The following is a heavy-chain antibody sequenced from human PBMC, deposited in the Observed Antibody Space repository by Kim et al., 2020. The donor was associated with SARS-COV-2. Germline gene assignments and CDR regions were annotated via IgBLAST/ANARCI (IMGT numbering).Heavy chain of an antibody. Sequence: SGTLSLTCTVSGGSINDYYWSWIRQPPGKGLEWIGYINYSGNTNYNPSLKSRVTMSVDTSKNQFSLKLSSVTAADTAMYYCARALPPNSGWYYAPWGQGTLLTVSS. D-gene: IGHD6-13*01. CDR3: ARALPPNSGWYYAP. J-gene: IGHJ5*02. CDR1: GGSINDYY. V-gene: IGHV4-59*01. CDR2: INYSGNT.